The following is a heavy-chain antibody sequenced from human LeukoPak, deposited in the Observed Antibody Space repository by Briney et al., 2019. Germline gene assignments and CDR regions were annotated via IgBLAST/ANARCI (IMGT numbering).Heavy chain of an antibody. CDR1: GGTFSSCA. J-gene: IGHJ5*02. Sequence: GASVKVSCKASGGTFSSCAISWVRQAPGQGLEWMGRIIPILGIANYAQKLQGRVTITADKSTSTAYMELSSLRSEDTAVYYCAIQRNRNYVGHNRFDPWGQGTLVTVSS. D-gene: IGHD1-7*01. CDR2: IIPILGIA. CDR3: AIQRNRNYVGHNRFDP. V-gene: IGHV1-69*04.